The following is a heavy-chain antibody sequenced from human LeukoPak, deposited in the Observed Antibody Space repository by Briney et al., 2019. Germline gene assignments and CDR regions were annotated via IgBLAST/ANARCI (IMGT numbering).Heavy chain of an antibody. CDR2: IYYSGST. CDR3: ARSGTTTTGFDY. D-gene: IGHD5-24*01. V-gene: IGHV4-59*11. CDR1: GGSISTHY. J-gene: IGHJ4*02. Sequence: PSQSLALTCTVSGGSISTHYWSWSRQPPGKGLEWSVDIYYSGSTNYSPSLQSRGTISVDTSKNQFSLRLSSVTAADTAMYSCARSGTTTTGFDYWGQGTPVTVSS.